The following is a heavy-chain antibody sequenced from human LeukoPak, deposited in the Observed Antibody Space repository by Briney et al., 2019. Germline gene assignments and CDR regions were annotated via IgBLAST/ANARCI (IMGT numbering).Heavy chain of an antibody. D-gene: IGHD6-19*01. Sequence: HPGGSLRLSCAASGLTFSSNWMHWIRQAPGKGLLWVSRINGDGSSTLYADSVKGRFTISRDNAKNTLYLQMNSLISEDTAVYYCVRQAVAGFDCWGQGTLVTISS. CDR1: GLTFSSNW. J-gene: IGHJ4*02. CDR3: VRQAVAGFDC. CDR2: INGDGSST. V-gene: IGHV3-74*03.